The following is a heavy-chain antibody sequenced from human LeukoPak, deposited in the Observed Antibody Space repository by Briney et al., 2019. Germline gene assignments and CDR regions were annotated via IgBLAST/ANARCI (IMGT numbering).Heavy chain of an antibody. CDR1: GGSFSRYY. Sequence: SETLSLTCAVYGGSFSRYYWSWIRQPPGKGLEWIGEINHSGSTNYNPSLKSRVTISVDTSKKQFSLKLSSVTAADTAVYYCARHSLSGWYDYWGQGTLVTVSS. CDR3: ARHSLSGWYDY. J-gene: IGHJ4*02. V-gene: IGHV4-34*01. D-gene: IGHD6-19*01. CDR2: INHSGST.